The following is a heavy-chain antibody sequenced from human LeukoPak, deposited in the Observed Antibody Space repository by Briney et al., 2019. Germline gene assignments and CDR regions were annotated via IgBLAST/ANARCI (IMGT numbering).Heavy chain of an antibody. V-gene: IGHV4-38-2*02. CDR2: VFQLQTVRT. CDR1: GSSLTTTYY. Sequence: SETLSLTCTLSGSSLTTTYYWAWFRQHPGKGLEWIATVFQLQTVRTFYNPSLESRATMSLDTSQNQFSLNLTSVTAADTALYFCARVLNVPKFIDSWGQGTLVTVSS. CDR3: ARVLNVPKFIDS. J-gene: IGHJ4*02. D-gene: IGHD3-10*02.